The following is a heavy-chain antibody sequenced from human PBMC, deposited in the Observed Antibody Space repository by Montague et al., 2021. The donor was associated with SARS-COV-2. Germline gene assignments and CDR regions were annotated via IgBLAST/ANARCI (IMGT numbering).Heavy chain of an antibody. J-gene: IGHJ5*02. V-gene: IGHV4-34*01. D-gene: IGHD2-15*01. CDR1: GGSFSDYY. Sequence: SETLSPTCAVYGGSFSDYYWTWIRQSPGGGLEWIGQINHGGSTKYNPSLRSRVTISIDTSKNQFSLKLTSVTAADTAVYYCARRRLGYCSGGSCYSAFDPWGQGTLVTGSS. CDR2: INHGGST. CDR3: ARRRLGYCSGGSCYSAFDP.